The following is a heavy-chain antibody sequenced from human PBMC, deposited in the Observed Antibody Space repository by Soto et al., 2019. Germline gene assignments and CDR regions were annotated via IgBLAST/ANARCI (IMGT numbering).Heavy chain of an antibody. Sequence: GGPLRLSCAASGFTFSSYSMNWVRQAPGKGLEWVSYISSSSSTIYYADSVKGRFTISRDNAKNSLYLQMNSLRAEDTAVYYCASDSSGWSNYFDYWGRGTLVTVSS. D-gene: IGHD6-19*01. CDR1: GFTFSSYS. J-gene: IGHJ4*02. CDR2: ISSSSSTI. V-gene: IGHV3-48*01. CDR3: ASDSSGWSNYFDY.